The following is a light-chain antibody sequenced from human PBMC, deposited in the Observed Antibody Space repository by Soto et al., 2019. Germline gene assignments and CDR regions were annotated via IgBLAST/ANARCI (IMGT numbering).Light chain of an antibody. CDR1: SSDVGNYNY. CDR3: CSYAGSYTLL. V-gene: IGLV2-11*01. Sequence: QSALTQRRSVSGSPGQSVTISCTGTSSDVGNYNYVSWYQQHPGKAPKVMIYDVSKRPSGVPDRFSGSKSGNTASLTISGLQAEDEADYYCCSYAGSYTLLFGGGTKLTVL. CDR2: DVS. J-gene: IGLJ2*01.